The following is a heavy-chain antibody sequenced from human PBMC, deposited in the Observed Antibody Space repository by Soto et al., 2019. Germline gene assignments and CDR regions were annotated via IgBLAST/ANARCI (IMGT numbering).Heavy chain of an antibody. J-gene: IGHJ4*02. CDR1: GGFTSTNNW. CDR2: AYHSGST. CDR3: ARSPPSSYYGGSGTFDH. D-gene: IGHD3-10*01. V-gene: IGHV4-4*02. Sequence: KSSETLSLTCAVSGGFTSTNNWWSWVRQPPGKGLEWIGDAYHSGSTEYNPSLKSRVSISVDKSKNQISLKLTSATAADTAVYYCARSPPSSYYGGSGTFDHWGQGTLVTVSS.